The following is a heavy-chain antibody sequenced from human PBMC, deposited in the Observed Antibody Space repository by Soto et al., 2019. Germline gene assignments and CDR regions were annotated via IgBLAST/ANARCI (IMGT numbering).Heavy chain of an antibody. CDR3: AGIAAAGPLY. Sequence: VQLVQSGAEVKKPGASVKVSCKASGYTFSSYWMHWVRQAPGKGLVWVSRINSDGSSTSYADSVKGRFTISRDNAKNTLYLQMNSLRAEDTAVYYCAGIAAAGPLYWGQGTLVTVSS. CDR1: GYTFSSYW. CDR2: INSDGSST. V-gene: IGHV3-74*01. D-gene: IGHD6-13*01. J-gene: IGHJ4*02.